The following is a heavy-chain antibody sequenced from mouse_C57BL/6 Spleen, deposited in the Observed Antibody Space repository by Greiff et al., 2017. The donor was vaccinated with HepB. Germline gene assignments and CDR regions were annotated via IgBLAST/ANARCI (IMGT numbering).Heavy chain of an antibody. CDR3: ARGGTVVADYYAMDY. D-gene: IGHD1-1*01. CDR1: GYSFTGYY. J-gene: IGHJ4*01. V-gene: IGHV1-42*01. Sequence: VQLQQSGPELVKPGASVKISCKASGYSFTGYYMNWVKQSPEKSLEWIGEINPSTGGTTYNQKFKAKATLTVDKSSSTAYMQLKSLTSEDSAVYYCARGGTVVADYYAMDYWGQGTSVTVSS. CDR2: INPSTGGT.